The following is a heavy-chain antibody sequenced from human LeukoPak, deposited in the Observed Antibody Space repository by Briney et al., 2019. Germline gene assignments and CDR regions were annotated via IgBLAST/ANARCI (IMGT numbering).Heavy chain of an antibody. CDR2: INPSGGSA. J-gene: IGHJ4*02. Sequence: ASVKVSCKASGYTFTSYYMHWVRQAPGQGLEWMGIINPSGGSASYAQKFQGRVTMTRDTSTSTVYMEVSSLRSEDTAVYYCARFQLGDYDILTGYYLADYWGQGTLVTVSS. CDR3: ARFQLGDYDILTGYYLADY. CDR1: GYTFTSYY. V-gene: IGHV1-46*01. D-gene: IGHD3-9*01.